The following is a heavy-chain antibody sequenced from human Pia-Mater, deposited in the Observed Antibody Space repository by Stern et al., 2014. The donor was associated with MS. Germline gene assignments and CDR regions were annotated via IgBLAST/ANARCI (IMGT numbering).Heavy chain of an antibody. D-gene: IGHD3-16*01. Sequence: EVQLEESGGGLVQPGGSLRLSCAASGFTFSSYAMSWVRQAPGKGLEWVSAISGSGGSTYYADSVKGRFIISRDNSKNTLYLQMNSLRAEDTAVYYCAKDSENYDYVWGSLDYWGQGTLVTVSS. V-gene: IGHV3-23*04. CDR1: GFTFSSYA. CDR2: ISGSGGST. J-gene: IGHJ4*02. CDR3: AKDSENYDYVWGSLDY.